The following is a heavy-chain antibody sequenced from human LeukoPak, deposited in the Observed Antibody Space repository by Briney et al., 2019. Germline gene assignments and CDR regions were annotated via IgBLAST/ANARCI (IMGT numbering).Heavy chain of an antibody. D-gene: IGHD3-10*01. CDR2: MNPNSGNT. J-gene: IGHJ4*02. Sequence: GASVKVSCKAPGYTFTSDDINWVRQAPGQGLEWMGWMNPNSGNTGSAQKFQGRITMTRNTSISTAYMELSSLRSEDTAVYYCQVTMVRNSFDYWGQGTLVAVSS. V-gene: IGHV1-8*01. CDR3: QVTMVRNSFDY. CDR1: GYTFTSDD.